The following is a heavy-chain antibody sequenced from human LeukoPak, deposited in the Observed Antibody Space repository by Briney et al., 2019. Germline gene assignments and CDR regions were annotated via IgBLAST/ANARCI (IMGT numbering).Heavy chain of an antibody. CDR1: GGSISSSSYY. CDR2: NSGST. V-gene: IGHV4-39*01. D-gene: IGHD6-19*01. CDR3: ARLEDSSGWYRARAPSYNWFDP. J-gene: IGHJ5*02. Sequence: SETLSLTCTVSGGSISSSSYYWGWIRQPPGKGLEWIGSNSGSTYYNPSLKSRVTISVDTSKNQFSLKLSSVTAADTAVYYCARLEDSSGWYRARAPSYNWFDPWGQGTLVTVSS.